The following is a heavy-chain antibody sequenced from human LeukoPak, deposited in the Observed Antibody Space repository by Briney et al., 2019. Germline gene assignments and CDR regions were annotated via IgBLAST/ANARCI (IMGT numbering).Heavy chain of an antibody. CDR3: ARERAGCFDY. V-gene: IGHV3-30*07. J-gene: IGHJ4*02. CDR2: IWYDGSNK. D-gene: IGHD6-19*01. CDR1: GFTFSSYA. Sequence: GRSLRLSCAASGFTFSSYAMHWVRQAPGKGLEWVAVIWYDGSNKYYADSVKGRFTISRDNSKNTLYLQMNSLRAEDTAVYYCARERAGCFDYWGQGTLVTVSS.